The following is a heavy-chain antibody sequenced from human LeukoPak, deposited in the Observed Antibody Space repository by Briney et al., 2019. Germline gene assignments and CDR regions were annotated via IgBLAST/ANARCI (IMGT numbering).Heavy chain of an antibody. V-gene: IGHV4-4*02. CDR2: IYHSGST. CDR3: ARDLSMGIAAGDFDY. J-gene: IGHJ4*02. D-gene: IGHD6-13*01. Sequence: PSGTLSLTCAVSGGSISSSNWWSWVRQPPGKGLEWIGSIYHSGSTYYNPSLKSRVTISVDTSKNQFSLKLSSVTAADTAVYYCARDLSMGIAAGDFDYWGQGTLVTVSS. CDR1: GGSISSSNW.